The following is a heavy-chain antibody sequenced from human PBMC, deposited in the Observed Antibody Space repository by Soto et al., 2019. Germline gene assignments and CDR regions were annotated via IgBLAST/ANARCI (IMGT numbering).Heavy chain of an antibody. D-gene: IGHD3-22*01. CDR1: GGSIISSSYY. Sequence: PSETLCLTCTVSGGSIISSSYYWGWIRQPPGKGLEWIGSIYSSGSTYYNPSLKSRVTISVDTSKNQFSLKLSSVTAADTAVYYCATPVSSGYQAFEVWGQGTMVTVSS. CDR2: IYSSGST. J-gene: IGHJ3*01. V-gene: IGHV4-39*01. CDR3: ATPVSSGYQAFEV.